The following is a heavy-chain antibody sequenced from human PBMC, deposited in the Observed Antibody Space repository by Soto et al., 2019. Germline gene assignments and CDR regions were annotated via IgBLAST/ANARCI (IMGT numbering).Heavy chain of an antibody. CDR1: GFTLKSYE. CDR2: ITSSTQTT. V-gene: IGHV3-48*03. Sequence: DEQLVESGGGLVQSGGSLRLSCEASGFTLKSYEVNWVRQAPGKGLEWISYITSSTQTTYYADSVKGRFTISRDNARKSVYLQMNSLRVEDTAIYYCARSNTSIQGDLSHYNGLDVWGQGTTVTVSS. CDR3: ARSNTSIQGDLSHYNGLDV. D-gene: IGHD3-10*01. J-gene: IGHJ6*02.